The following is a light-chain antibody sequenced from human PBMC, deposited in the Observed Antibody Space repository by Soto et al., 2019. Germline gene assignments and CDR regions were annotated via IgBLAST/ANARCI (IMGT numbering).Light chain of an antibody. Sequence: EIVMARAPGGLSLSPGEGATVCCRASHSITNNLAWYQQKPGQPPRLLIFGASSRATGIPDRFSGSGSGTDFTLTISRLEPEDFAVFYCQQYGTFPLTFGGGTKVDIK. CDR3: QQYGTFPLT. J-gene: IGKJ4*01. CDR2: GAS. CDR1: HSITNN. V-gene: IGKV3-20*01.